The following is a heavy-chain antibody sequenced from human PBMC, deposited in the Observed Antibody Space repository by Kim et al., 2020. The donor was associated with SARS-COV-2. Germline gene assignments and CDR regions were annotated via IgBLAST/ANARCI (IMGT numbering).Heavy chain of an antibody. CDR1: GFTFSSYS. CDR3: VRDRGYSYGDDAFDI. CDR2: ISSSSSTI. Sequence: GGSLRLSCAASGFTFSSYSMNWVRQAPGKGLEWVSYISSSSSTIYYADSVKGRFTISRDNAKNSLYLQMNSLRDEDTAVYYCVRDRGYSYGDDAFDIWGQGTMVTVSS. V-gene: IGHV3-48*02. J-gene: IGHJ3*02. D-gene: IGHD5-18*01.